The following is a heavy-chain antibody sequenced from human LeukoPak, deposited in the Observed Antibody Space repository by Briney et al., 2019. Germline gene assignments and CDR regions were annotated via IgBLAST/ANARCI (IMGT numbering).Heavy chain of an antibody. CDR1: GYSISSGYY. Sequence: ASETLSLTCTVSGYSISSGYYWGWIRQPPGKGLEWIGSIYHSGSTYYNPSLKSRVTISVDTSKNQFSLKLSSVTAADTAVYYCARGGSPTGYFDYWGQGTLVTVSS. V-gene: IGHV4-38-2*02. CDR2: IYHSGST. D-gene: IGHD3-9*01. J-gene: IGHJ4*02. CDR3: ARGGSPTGYFDY.